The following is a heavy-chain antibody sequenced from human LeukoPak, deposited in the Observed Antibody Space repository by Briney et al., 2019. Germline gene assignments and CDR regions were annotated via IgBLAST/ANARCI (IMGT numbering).Heavy chain of an antibody. V-gene: IGHV3-21*01. D-gene: IGHD3-3*01. CDR1: GFTFSSYS. J-gene: IGHJ4*02. CDR2: ISSSSSYI. Sequence: PGGSLRLSCAASGFTFSSYSMNWVRQAPGKGLEWVSCISSSSSYIYYADSVKGRFTISRDNAKNSLYLQMNSLRAEDTAVFYCARLDYDFWTGSSFDSWGQGTLVTVSS. CDR3: ARLDYDFWTGSSFDS.